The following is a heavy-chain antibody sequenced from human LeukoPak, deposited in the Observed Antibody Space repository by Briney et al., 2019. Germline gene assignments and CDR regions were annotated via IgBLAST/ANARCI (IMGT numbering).Heavy chain of an antibody. CDR3: AKARPLDYYYYYYMDV. J-gene: IGHJ6*03. CDR2: ISYDGSNK. D-gene: IGHD3-16*02. CDR1: GFTFDNYA. V-gene: IGHV3-30*04. Sequence: GGSLRLSCAASGFTFDNYAIHWVRQAPGKGLEWVAVISYDGSNKYYADSVKGRFTISRDNSKNTLYLQMNSLRAEDTAVYYCAKARPLDYYYYYYMDVWGKGTTVTVSS.